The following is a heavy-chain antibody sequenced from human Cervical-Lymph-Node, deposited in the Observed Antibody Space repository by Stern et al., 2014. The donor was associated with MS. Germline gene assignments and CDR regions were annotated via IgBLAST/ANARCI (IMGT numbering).Heavy chain of an antibody. CDR3: AKGPVWNWYFDL. CDR1: GFTFSSYG. CDR2: SSYDGINK. D-gene: IGHD3-16*01. V-gene: IGHV3-30*18. J-gene: IGHJ2*01. Sequence: VHLVESGGGVVQPGRSLRLSCAASGFTFSSYGMHWVRQAPGQGLEWVAVSSYDGINKYYADSVKGRFTISRDNSKNTLYLQMNSLRAEDTAVYYCAKGPVWNWYFDLWGRGTLVTVSS.